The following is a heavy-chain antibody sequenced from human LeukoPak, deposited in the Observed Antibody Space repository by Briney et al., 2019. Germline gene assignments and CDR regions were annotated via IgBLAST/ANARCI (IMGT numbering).Heavy chain of an antibody. Sequence: GGSLRLSCAASGFTFSSYAMSWVRQAPGKGLEWVSSISGSGGSTYYADSVKGRFTISRDNSKNTLYLQMNSLRGEDTAVYYCAKGIDTTGYYPFDYWGPGTLVTVSS. D-gene: IGHD3-22*01. CDR3: AKGIDTTGYYPFDY. J-gene: IGHJ4*02. CDR1: GFTFSSYA. V-gene: IGHV3-23*01. CDR2: ISGSGGST.